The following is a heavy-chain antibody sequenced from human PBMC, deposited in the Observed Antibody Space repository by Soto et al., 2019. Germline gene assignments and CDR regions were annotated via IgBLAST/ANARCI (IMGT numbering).Heavy chain of an antibody. CDR3: AKDDYDSSGYYYESGLYYFDY. J-gene: IGHJ4*02. CDR2: ISGSGGST. D-gene: IGHD3-22*01. CDR1: GFTFSSYA. V-gene: IGHV3-23*01. Sequence: EVQLLESGGGLVQPGGSLRLSCAASGFTFSSYAMSWVRQAPGKGLEWVSAISGSGGSTYYADSVKGRFTISRDNSKNTLYLQMNSLRAEDTAVYYCAKDDYDSSGYYYESGLYYFDYWGQGTLVTVS.